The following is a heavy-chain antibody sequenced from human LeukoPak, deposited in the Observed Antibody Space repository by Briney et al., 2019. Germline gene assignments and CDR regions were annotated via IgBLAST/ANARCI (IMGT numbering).Heavy chain of an antibody. J-gene: IGHJ6*03. D-gene: IGHD6-25*01. CDR2: IKQDGSEK. Sequence: PGGSLRLSCAASGFPFSSYWMGWVRQAPGKGLEWVANIKQDGSEKYYADSVKGRFTISRDNAKNSLYLQMNSLRADDTAVYYCARFAAGGSYYYYMDVWGKGTTVTVSS. CDR3: ARFAAGGSYYYYMDV. CDR1: GFPFSSYW. V-gene: IGHV3-7*01.